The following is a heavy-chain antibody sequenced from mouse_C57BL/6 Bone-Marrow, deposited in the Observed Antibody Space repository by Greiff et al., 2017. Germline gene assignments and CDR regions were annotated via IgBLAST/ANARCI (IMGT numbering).Heavy chain of an antibody. CDR3: TRIAY. Sequence: EVQLQQSGAELVKPGASVKLSCTASGFNIKDDYMHWVKQRPEQGLEWIGWIDPENGDTEYASKFKAKATITVDTSSNTAYLQLSSLTSEYAAVYYCTRIAYWGQGTLVTVSA. J-gene: IGHJ3*01. CDR1: GFNIKDDY. CDR2: IDPENGDT. V-gene: IGHV14-4*01.